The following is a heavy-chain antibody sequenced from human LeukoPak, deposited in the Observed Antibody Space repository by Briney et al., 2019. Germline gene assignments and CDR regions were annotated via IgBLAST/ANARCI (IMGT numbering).Heavy chain of an antibody. V-gene: IGHV4-34*01. Sequence: SETLSLTCAVYGGSFSGYYWSWIRQPPGKGLEWLGEINHSGSPNYNPSLKSRVTISVGTSKNQFSLKLSSVTAADTAVYYCARDTYGSGSYYEDYYYYGMDVWGQGPTVTVSS. CDR2: INHSGSP. J-gene: IGHJ6*02. CDR3: ARDTYGSGSYYEDYYYYGMDV. D-gene: IGHD3-10*01. CDR1: GGSFSGYY.